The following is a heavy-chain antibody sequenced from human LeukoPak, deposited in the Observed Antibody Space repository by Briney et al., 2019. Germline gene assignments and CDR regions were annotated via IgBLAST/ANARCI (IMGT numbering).Heavy chain of an antibody. V-gene: IGHV3-23*01. J-gene: IGHJ4*02. CDR2: ISGSDGST. Sequence: GGSLRLSCATSVFTFDDYGMTWVRQAPGKGLEWVSGISGSDGSTNYADSVKGQFTISRENSKNTLYLQMNSLRAEDTAVYYCAKDSAKKYDDYWGQGTLVTVSS. CDR3: AKDSAKKYDDY. D-gene: IGHD2/OR15-2a*01. CDR1: VFTFDDYG.